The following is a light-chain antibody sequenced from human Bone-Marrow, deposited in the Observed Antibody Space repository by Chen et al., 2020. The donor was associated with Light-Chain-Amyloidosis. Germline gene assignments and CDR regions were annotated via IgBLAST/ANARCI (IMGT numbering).Light chain of an antibody. Sequence: QSDLTQPASVSGSPGQSITISCTGTSSHPVSYKFGSWSQQHPRKVPKLLIHEDNKRPPGLPKRFSGSKSGTTASLTIFGLQTDEEATYYCCSCGSGSDLMFGGGTNLTVL. CDR3: CSCGSGSDLM. J-gene: IGLJ3*02. CDR1: SSHPVSYKF. V-gene: IGLV2-23*01. CDR2: EDN.